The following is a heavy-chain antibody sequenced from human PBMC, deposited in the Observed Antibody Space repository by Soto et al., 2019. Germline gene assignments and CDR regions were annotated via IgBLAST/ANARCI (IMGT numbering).Heavy chain of an antibody. D-gene: IGHD4-4*01. CDR2: INSDGSRT. Sequence: GSLRLSCAASGFTFTDYWTHWVRQASGKGLVWVSRINSDGSRTSYADSVTGRFTISRDNAKNTLYLQMNSLRVEDTALYYCARETYRGFYFDYWGQGTLVTVSS. CDR1: GFTFTDYW. V-gene: IGHV3-74*01. J-gene: IGHJ4*02. CDR3: ARETYRGFYFDY.